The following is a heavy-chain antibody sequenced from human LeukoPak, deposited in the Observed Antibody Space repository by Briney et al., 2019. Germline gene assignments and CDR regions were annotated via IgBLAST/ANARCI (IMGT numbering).Heavy chain of an antibody. CDR2: ISSSSSYI. CDR3: ARGHLDYDILTGYSY. CDR1: GFTFSSYS. V-gene: IGHV3-21*01. Sequence: GGSLRLSCAASGFTFSSYSMNWVRQAPGKGLEWVSSISSSSSYIYYADSVKGRFTISRDNAKNSLYLQMNSLRAEDTAVYYCARGHLDYDILTGYSYWRQGTLVTVSS. J-gene: IGHJ4*02. D-gene: IGHD3-9*01.